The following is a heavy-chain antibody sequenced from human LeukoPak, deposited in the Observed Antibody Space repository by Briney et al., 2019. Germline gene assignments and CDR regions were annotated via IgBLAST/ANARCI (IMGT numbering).Heavy chain of an antibody. CDR3: AKATGYSSSSGAFDI. Sequence: PGGSLRLSCAASGFTVSSNYMSWVRQAPGKGLEWVSVIYSGGSTYYAESVKGRFTISRDNAKNSLYLQMNSLRAEDTALYYCAKATGYSSSSGAFDIWGQGTMVTVSS. CDR2: IYSGGST. V-gene: IGHV3-53*05. D-gene: IGHD6-13*01. J-gene: IGHJ3*02. CDR1: GFTVSSNY.